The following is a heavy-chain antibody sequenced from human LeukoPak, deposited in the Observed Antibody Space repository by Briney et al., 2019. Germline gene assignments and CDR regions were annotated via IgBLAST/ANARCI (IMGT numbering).Heavy chain of an antibody. CDR3: AKDRGSGWYTTYAEYFQY. V-gene: IGHV3-23*01. D-gene: IGHD6-19*01. J-gene: IGHJ1*01. Sequence: PGGSLRLSCAASGFTFSSYAMSWVRQAPGKGLEWVSAISGSSGSTYYADSVKGRFTISRDNSKNTLYLQMNGLRAEDTAVYYCAKDRGSGWYTTYAEYFQYWGQGTLVTVSS. CDR2: ISGSSGST. CDR1: GFTFSSYA.